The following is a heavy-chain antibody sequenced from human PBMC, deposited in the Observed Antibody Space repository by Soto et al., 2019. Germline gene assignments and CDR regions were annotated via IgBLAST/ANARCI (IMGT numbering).Heavy chain of an antibody. Sequence: ASVKVSCKASGYTFISYALHWVRQAPGQRLEWIGRINAGNGDTNYSQKFQGRVTITRDTSASTAYMELSSLRSEDTGVYYCARDLGVALATLTLDSWGQGTLVTVSS. J-gene: IGHJ4*02. V-gene: IGHV1-3*01. D-gene: IGHD2-15*01. CDR3: ARDLGVALATLTLDS. CDR1: GYTFISYA. CDR2: INAGNGDT.